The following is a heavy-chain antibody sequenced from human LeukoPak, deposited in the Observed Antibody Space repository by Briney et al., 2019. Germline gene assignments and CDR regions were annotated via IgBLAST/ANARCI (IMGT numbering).Heavy chain of an antibody. Sequence: GGSLRLSCEASGFSFISYAMSWVRQAPGKRLEWVSAVSGSAVSTHYADSVKGRFVVSKVNSKNTLYLQMSSLPVEDTAVYYCAKQSSSGWYASLDSWGQGALVIVSS. J-gene: IGHJ4*02. CDR2: VSGSAVST. D-gene: IGHD6-19*01. CDR1: GFSFISYA. CDR3: AKQSSSGWYASLDS. V-gene: IGHV3-23*01.